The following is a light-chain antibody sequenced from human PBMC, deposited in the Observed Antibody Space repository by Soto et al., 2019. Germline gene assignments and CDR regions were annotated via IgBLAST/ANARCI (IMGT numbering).Light chain of an antibody. J-gene: IGKJ4*01. V-gene: IGKV1-33*01. Sequence: DIHMTQSPSSLSASVGDRVTITCQSSQDIKNYLNWYQRKPGKAPKLLTYEASNLETGVPSRFSGSGSGRSITFTISIQQPEDVATYYCQQCADFITFGGGTRIEIK. CDR3: QQCADFIT. CDR2: EAS. CDR1: QDIKNY.